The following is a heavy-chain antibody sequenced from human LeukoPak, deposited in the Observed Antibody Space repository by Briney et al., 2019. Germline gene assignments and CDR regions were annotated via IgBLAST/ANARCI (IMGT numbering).Heavy chain of an antibody. D-gene: IGHD2-2*01. V-gene: IGHV4-39*02. CDR1: GGSISSSSYY. CDR2: IYYSGST. J-gene: IGHJ3*02. CDR3: ARDITVVPARGAFDI. Sequence: PSETLSLTCTVSGGSISSSSYYWGWIRQPPGKGLEWIGSIYYSGSTYYNPSLKSRVTISVDTSKNQFSLKLSSVTAADTAVYYCARDITVVPARGAFDIWGQGTMVTVSS.